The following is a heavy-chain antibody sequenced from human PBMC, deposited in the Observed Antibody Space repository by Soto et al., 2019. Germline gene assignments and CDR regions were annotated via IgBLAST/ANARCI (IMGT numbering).Heavy chain of an antibody. J-gene: IGHJ3*02. D-gene: IGHD3-16*01. CDR3: AHIHDLVGFDI. V-gene: IGHV2-5*01. Sequence: QITLKESGPTLVKPTQTLTLTCTFSGFSLNTRAVGVGWIRQAPGKALEWLALINWNDDERYSPSLKDRLTLTKDTSKNLVVLTMTNIGPVDTATDYCAHIHDLVGFDIWGQGTAVTVSS. CDR2: INWNDDE. CDR1: GFSLNTRAVG.